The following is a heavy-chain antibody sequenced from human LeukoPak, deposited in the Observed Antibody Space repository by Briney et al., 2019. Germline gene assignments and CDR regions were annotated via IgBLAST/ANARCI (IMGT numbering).Heavy chain of an antibody. V-gene: IGHV3-30-3*01. CDR1: GFTFSSYA. CDR3: AREGPCGSGSYYSFYYYYYYGMDV. J-gene: IGHJ6*02. CDR2: ISYDGSNK. D-gene: IGHD3-10*01. Sequence: GGSLRLSCAASGFTFSSYAMHWVRQAPGKGLEWVAVISYDGSNKYYADSVKGRFTISRDNSKNALYLQMNSLRAEDTAVYYCAREGPCGSGSYYSFYYYYYYGMDVWGQGTTVTVSS.